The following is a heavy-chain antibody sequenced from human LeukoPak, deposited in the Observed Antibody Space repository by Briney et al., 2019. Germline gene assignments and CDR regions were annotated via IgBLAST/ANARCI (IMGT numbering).Heavy chain of an antibody. J-gene: IGHJ4*02. CDR1: RYTLTSYV. Sequence: ASVKVSCKASRYTLTSYVTRWVRQAPGQGLEWMGWISAYNGNTNYAQKFQGRVTMTTDTSTSTAYMELRSLRSDDTAVYYCARDLPHDYWGQGTLVTVSS. V-gene: IGHV1-18*01. CDR3: ARDLPHDY. CDR2: ISAYNGNT.